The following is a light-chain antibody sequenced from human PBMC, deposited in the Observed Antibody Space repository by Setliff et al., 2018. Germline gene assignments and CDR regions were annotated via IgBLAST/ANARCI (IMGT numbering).Light chain of an antibody. CDR3: TSYTTYTALV. V-gene: IGLV2-14*03. CDR1: SSDVGGYNS. Sequence: QSALTQPASVSASPGQSITISCTGTSSDVGGYNSVSWYQQHPGKGPRLMIYDVSKRPSGVSDRFSGSKSGNTASLTISGLQAEDEADYYCTSYTTYTALVFGGGTKVTVL. J-gene: IGLJ2*01. CDR2: DVS.